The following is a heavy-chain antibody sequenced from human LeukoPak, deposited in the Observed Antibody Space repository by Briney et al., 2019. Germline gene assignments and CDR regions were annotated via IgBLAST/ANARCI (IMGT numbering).Heavy chain of an antibody. V-gene: IGHV4-39*01. CDR2: VFYSGTI. Sequence: SETLSLTCTVSGFSLRSPNHYWGWIRQAPGKGLEWIGTVFYSGTIYYNPSLRRRVSISVDTSKNQFSLRVRYVTAADTALYYCARHNYYYDASGSFRSPFDNWGQGTLVTVSS. CDR3: ARHNYYYDASGSFRSPFDN. J-gene: IGHJ4*01. D-gene: IGHD3-10*01. CDR1: GFSLRSPNHY.